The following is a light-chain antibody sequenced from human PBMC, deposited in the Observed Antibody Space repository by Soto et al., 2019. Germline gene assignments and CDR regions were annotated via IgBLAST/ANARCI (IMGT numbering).Light chain of an antibody. V-gene: IGKV3-11*01. J-gene: IGKJ1*01. CDR1: QSVSSY. CDR2: DAS. Sequence: EIVLTPSPATLSLSPGERATLSCRASQSVSSYLAWFQQKPGQAPRLLIYDASNRAPGIPARFSGSGSGTDFTLTISSLEPEDFAVYYCQQRGNWPRTFGQGTKVDIK. CDR3: QQRGNWPRT.